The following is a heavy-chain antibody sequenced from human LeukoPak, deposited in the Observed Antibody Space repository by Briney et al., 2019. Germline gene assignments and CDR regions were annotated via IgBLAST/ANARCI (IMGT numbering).Heavy chain of an antibody. D-gene: IGHD6-13*01. V-gene: IGHV3-9*01. CDR2: ISWKSGSI. J-gene: IGHJ3*02. Sequence: GGCLRLSCAASGFTFDEYAMEWVGQAPGKGREGVGGISWKSGSIGYAGSVKGRFTISRDNAKISLYLQMNSLRAEATALYSCAKDIGSSPDAFDIWGQGTMVTVSS. CDR3: AKDIGSSPDAFDI. CDR1: GFTFDEYA.